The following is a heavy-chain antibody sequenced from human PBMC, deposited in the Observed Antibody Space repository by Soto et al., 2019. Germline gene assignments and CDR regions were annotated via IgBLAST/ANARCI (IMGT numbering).Heavy chain of an antibody. CDR2: ISPYNGTT. CDR3: ARDGERDTGLNFYYYLHGMDA. J-gene: IGHJ6*02. D-gene: IGHD1-1*01. V-gene: IGHV1-18*04. Sequence: ASVKVSCKASGYTFTTYGISWVRQAPGQGLEWMGWISPYNGTTKYAERFQGEMTMTTDTATSTAYMDLRSLRSDDTAVYYCARDGERDTGLNFYYYLHGMDAWGQGTRVTVSS. CDR1: GYTFTTYG.